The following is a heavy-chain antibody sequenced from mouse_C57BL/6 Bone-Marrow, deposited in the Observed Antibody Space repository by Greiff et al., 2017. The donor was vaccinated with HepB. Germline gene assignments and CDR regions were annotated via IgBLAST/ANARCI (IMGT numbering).Heavy chain of an antibody. Sequence: EVKLQQSGAELVRPGASVKLSCTASGFNIKDYYMHWVKQRPEQGLEWIGRIDPEDGDTEYAPKFQGKATMTADTSSNTAYLQLSSLTSEDTAVYYCTTKRYYSNPFDYWGQGTTLTVSS. CDR1: GFNIKDYY. V-gene: IGHV14-1*01. CDR3: TTKRYYSNPFDY. CDR2: IDPEDGDT. J-gene: IGHJ2*01. D-gene: IGHD2-5*01.